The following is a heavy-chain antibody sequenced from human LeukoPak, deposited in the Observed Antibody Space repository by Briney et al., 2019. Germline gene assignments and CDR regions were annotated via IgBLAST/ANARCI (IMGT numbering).Heavy chain of an antibody. J-gene: IGHJ5*02. D-gene: IGHD6-19*01. Sequence: SETLSLTCAVYGGSSSGYYWSWIRQPPGKGLEWIGEINHSGSTNYNPSLKSRVTISVDTSKNQFSLKLSSVTAADTAVYYCAIKSNSSGWSWFDPWGQGTLVTVSS. CDR1: GGSSSGYY. V-gene: IGHV4-34*01. CDR3: AIKSNSSGWSWFDP. CDR2: INHSGST.